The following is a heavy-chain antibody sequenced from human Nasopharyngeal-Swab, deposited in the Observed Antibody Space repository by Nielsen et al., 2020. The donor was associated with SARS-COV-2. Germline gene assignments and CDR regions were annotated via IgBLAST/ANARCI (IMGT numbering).Heavy chain of an antibody. CDR1: GLTFSTYS. CDR2: ISSSRDSYI. CDR3: ARRAGDAFDM. Sequence: SCAASGLTFSTYSMHWVRQAPGKGLQWVSSISSSRDSYIYYADSVKGRFTISRDNAENSLYLQMNSLRDDDTAVYYCARRAGDAFDMWGRGTMVTVSS. J-gene: IGHJ3*02. V-gene: IGHV3-21*01.